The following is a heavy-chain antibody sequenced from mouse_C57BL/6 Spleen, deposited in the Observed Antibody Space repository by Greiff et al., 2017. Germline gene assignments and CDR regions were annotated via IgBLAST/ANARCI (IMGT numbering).Heavy chain of an antibody. V-gene: IGHV14-2*01. CDR3: ARGLGQGGYYFDY. J-gene: IGHJ2*01. CDR1: GFNIKDYY. D-gene: IGHD3-3*01. Sequence: EVKLMESGAELVKPGASVKLSCTASGFNIKDYYMHWVKQRTEQGLEWIGRIDPEDGETKYAPKFQGKATIRADTSSNTAYLQLSSLTSEDTAVYYCARGLGQGGYYFDYWGQGTTLTVSS. CDR2: IDPEDGET.